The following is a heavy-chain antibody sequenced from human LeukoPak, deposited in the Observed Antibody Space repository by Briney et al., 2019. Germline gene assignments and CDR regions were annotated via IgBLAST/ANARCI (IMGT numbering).Heavy chain of an antibody. Sequence: GGSLRLSCAASGFTFSNAWMSWVRQAPEKGLEWVSVLSGSGEVTDYADSVKGRFTISRDNSKNTVYLQMNSLRDEDTALYYCAKDRYVSGTHYLSFWGQGTLVSVSS. D-gene: IGHD3-10*01. CDR1: GFTFSNAW. CDR2: LSGSGEVT. V-gene: IGHV3-23*01. J-gene: IGHJ4*02. CDR3: AKDRYVSGTHYLSF.